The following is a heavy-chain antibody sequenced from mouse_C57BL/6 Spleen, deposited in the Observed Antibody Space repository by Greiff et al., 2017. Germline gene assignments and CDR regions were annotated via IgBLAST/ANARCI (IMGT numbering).Heavy chain of an antibody. J-gene: IGHJ3*01. D-gene: IGHD2-4*01. CDR3: ARRDYDWFAY. V-gene: IGHV2-2*01. Sequence: VKLKESGPGLVQPSQSLSITCTVSGFSLTSYGVHWVRQSPGKGLEWLGVIWSGGSTDYNAAFISRLSISKDNSKSQVFFKMNSLQADDTAIYYCARRDYDWFAYWGQGTLVTVSA. CDR2: IWSGGST. CDR1: GFSLTSYG.